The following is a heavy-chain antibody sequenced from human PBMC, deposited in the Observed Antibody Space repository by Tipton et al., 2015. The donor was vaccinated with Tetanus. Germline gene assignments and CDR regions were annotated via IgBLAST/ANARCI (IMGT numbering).Heavy chain of an antibody. V-gene: IGHV4-59*01. Sequence: TLSLTCNVSGDSMTDFYWSWIRQPPGKGLEWIAYIFYNGRTQSNPSLKRRVSISVDTAKNQFSLQLSSVTAADTAIYYYARTTRRWLHPDYWGQGTLVTVSS. CDR3: ARTTRRWLHPDY. J-gene: IGHJ4*02. CDR2: IFYNGRT. D-gene: IGHD5-24*01. CDR1: GDSMTDFY.